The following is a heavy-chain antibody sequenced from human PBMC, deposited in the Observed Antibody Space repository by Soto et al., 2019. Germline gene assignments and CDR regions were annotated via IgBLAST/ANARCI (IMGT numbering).Heavy chain of an antibody. CDR1: GFTFSTYA. V-gene: IGHV3-11*01. Sequence: GGSLRLSCAASGFTFSTYAMSWVRQAPGKGLEWISYISGNGEIIQYAASARGRFTISRDNAENSVYLEMDSLRAEDTALYYCARDVDADFRTDFDYWGRGTLVTVSS. CDR3: ARDVDADFRTDFDY. D-gene: IGHD4-17*01. J-gene: IGHJ4*02. CDR2: ISGNGEII.